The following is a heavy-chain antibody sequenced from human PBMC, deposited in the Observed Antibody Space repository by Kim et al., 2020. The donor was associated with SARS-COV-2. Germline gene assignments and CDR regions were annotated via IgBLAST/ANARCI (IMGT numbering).Heavy chain of an antibody. D-gene: IGHD2-15*01. CDR2: INHSGST. CDR3: ARGPLAVVAANGPNWFDP. Sequence: SETLSLTCAVYGGSFSGYYWSWIRQPPGKGLEWIGEINHSGSTNYNPSLKSRVTISVDTSKNQFSLKLSSVTAADTAVYYCARGPLAVVAANGPNWFDPWGQGTLVTVSS. V-gene: IGHV4-34*01. CDR1: GGSFSGYY. J-gene: IGHJ5*02.